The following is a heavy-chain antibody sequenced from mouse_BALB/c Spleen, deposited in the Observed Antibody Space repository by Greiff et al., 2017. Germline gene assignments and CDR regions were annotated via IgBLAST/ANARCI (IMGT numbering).Heavy chain of an antibody. CDR2: IRLKSNNYAT. CDR3: TRPGYGNGAWFAY. Sequence: EVKLMESGGGLVQPGGSMKLSCVASGFTFSNYWMNWVRQSPEKGLEWVAEIRLKSNNYATHYAESVKGRFTISRDDSKSSVYLQMNNLRAEDTGIYYCTRPGYGNGAWFAYWGQGTLVTVSA. D-gene: IGHD2-10*02. CDR1: GFTFSNYW. J-gene: IGHJ3*01. V-gene: IGHV6-6*02.